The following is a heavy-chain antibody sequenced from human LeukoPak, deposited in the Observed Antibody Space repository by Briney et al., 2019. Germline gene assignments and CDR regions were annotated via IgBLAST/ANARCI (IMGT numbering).Heavy chain of an antibody. CDR1: GYTFTSYG. D-gene: IGHD3-3*01. CDR2: ISTYNGNT. V-gene: IGHV1-18*01. CDR3: ARERSRITIFGTLDP. Sequence: ASVKVSCKASGYTFTSYGISWVRQAPGQGLEWMGWISTYNGNTNYAQNLQGRVTMTTDTSTSTAYMELRSLRSDDTAVYYCARERSRITIFGTLDPWGQGTQVTVSS. J-gene: IGHJ5*02.